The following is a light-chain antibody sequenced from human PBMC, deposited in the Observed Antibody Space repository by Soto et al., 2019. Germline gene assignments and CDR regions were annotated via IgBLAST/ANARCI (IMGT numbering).Light chain of an antibody. J-gene: IGKJ1*01. Sequence: EIVLTQSPGTLSLSPGEGATLSCRASQSISTNLAWYKRKPGQAPRLLIHGTSTRATGIPARVSGSGSRTEFTLTISSLQSEDFGIYYCQQHDTWPRTFGQGTKVDIK. CDR2: GTS. CDR3: QQHDTWPRT. CDR1: QSISTN. V-gene: IGKV3-15*01.